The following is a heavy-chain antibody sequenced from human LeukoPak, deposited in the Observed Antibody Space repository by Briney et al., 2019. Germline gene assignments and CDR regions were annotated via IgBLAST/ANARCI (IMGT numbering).Heavy chain of an antibody. CDR1: GYSISSGYY. CDR3: ARRALWIQLWPHMDV. D-gene: IGHD5-18*01. Sequence: SETLSLTCSVSGYSISSGYYWGWIRQPPGKGLEWIGSIYHSENINYNPSLKSPVTISVDTSKNQFSLKLSAVTAADTAVYYCARRALWIQLWPHMDVWGKGTTVTVSS. J-gene: IGHJ6*03. V-gene: IGHV4-38-2*02. CDR2: IYHSENI.